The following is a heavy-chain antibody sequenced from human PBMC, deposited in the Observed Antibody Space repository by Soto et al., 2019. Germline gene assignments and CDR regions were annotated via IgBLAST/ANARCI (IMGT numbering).Heavy chain of an antibody. CDR2: ISYDGSNK. V-gene: IGHV3-30-3*01. CDR3: ARGKYCSSTSCYSGEYYYYGMDV. Sequence: QVQLVESGGGVVQPGRSLRLSCAASGFTFSSYAMHWVRQAPGKGLEWVAVISYDGSNKYYADSVKGRFTISRDNSKNTLYLQMNSLRAEDTAVYYCARGKYCSSTSCYSGEYYYYGMDVWGQGTTVTVSS. CDR1: GFTFSSYA. D-gene: IGHD2-2*02. J-gene: IGHJ6*02.